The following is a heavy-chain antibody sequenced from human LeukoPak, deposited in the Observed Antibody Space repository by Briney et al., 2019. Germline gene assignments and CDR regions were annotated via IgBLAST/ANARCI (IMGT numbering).Heavy chain of an antibody. CDR3: ARGGYDSDFDY. D-gene: IGHD3-3*01. V-gene: IGHV4-59*01. CDR2: IYFTGRT. Sequence: SETLSLTCTVSGGSISSYYWSWIRLPPGKGLEWIAYIYFTGRTLYNPSLKSRVTISEDTSKNQFSLRLSSVTPADTAVYYCARGGYDSDFDYWGQGTLVTVSS. J-gene: IGHJ4*02. CDR1: GGSISSYY.